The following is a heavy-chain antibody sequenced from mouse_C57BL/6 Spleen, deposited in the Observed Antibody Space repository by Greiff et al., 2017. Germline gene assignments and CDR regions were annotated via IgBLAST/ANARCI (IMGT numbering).Heavy chain of an antibody. CDR2: INPNNGGT. D-gene: IGHD2-4*01. J-gene: IGHJ2*01. V-gene: IGHV1-22*01. CDR3: AREGLYDYVPYYFDY. CDR1: GYTFTDYN. Sequence: EVQLVESGPELVKPGASVKMSCKASGYTFTDYNMHWVKQSHGKSLEWIGYINPNNGGTSYNQKFKGKATLTVNKSSSTAYMELRSLTSEDSAVYYCAREGLYDYVPYYFDYWGQGTTLTVSS.